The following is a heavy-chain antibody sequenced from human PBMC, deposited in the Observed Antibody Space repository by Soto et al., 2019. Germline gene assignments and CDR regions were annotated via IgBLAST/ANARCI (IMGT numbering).Heavy chain of an antibody. J-gene: IGHJ4*02. V-gene: IGHV1-8*01. CDR2: LNPNSGDT. Sequence: QVQLVQSGAEVKKPGASVKVSCKASGYTFSSYDINWVRQATGQGLEWMGWLNPNSGDTGYAQKCQGRVPLTRNTSITTAYIELSSLTSDDTAVYYCATSGGGWYLYWWQGTLVTVSS. D-gene: IGHD6-19*01. CDR1: GYTFSSYD. CDR3: ATSGGGWYLY.